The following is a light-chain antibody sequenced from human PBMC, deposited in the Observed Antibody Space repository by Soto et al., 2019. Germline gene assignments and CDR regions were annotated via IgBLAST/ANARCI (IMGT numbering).Light chain of an antibody. V-gene: IGKV3-20*01. CDR1: QSVSSSY. CDR2: GAS. Sequence: EIVLTQSPGTLSLSPGERATLSCRASQSVSSSYLAWYQQTPGQAPRLLIYGASSRATGIPDRFSGSGSGTDFTLTISRLEPEDFAVYYCQQYGSSPGTVGQGTKVEIK. J-gene: IGKJ1*01. CDR3: QQYGSSPGT.